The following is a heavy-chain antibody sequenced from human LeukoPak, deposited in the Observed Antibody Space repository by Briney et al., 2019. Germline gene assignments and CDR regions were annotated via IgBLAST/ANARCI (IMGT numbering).Heavy chain of an antibody. CDR2: IYYSGST. CDR1: GGSISSYY. CDR3: ARGSDTAMGVDYYYGMDV. V-gene: IGHV4-59*01. Sequence: SETLSLTCTVSGGSISSYYWSWIRQPPGKGLEWIGYIYYSGSTNYNPSLKSRVTISVATSKNQFSLKLSSVTAADTAVYYCARGSDTAMGVDYYYGMDVWGKGTTVTVSS. D-gene: IGHD5-18*01. J-gene: IGHJ6*04.